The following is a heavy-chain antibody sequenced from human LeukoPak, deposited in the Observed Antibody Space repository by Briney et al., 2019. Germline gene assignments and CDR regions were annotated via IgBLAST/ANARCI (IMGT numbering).Heavy chain of an antibody. V-gene: IGHV1-69*05. Sequence: GASVKVSCKASGGTFSSYAISWVRQAPGQGLEWMGGIIPIFGTANYAQKFQGRVTITTDESTSPAYMELSSLRSEDTAVYYCARDPLVDHPWYYYMDVWGKGTTVTVSS. CDR2: IIPIFGTA. J-gene: IGHJ6*03. CDR3: ARDPLVDHPWYYYMDV. CDR1: GGTFSSYA. D-gene: IGHD1-14*01.